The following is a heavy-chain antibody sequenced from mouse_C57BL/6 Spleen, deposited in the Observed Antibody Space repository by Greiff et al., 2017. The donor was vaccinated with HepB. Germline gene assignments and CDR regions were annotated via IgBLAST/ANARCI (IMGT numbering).Heavy chain of an antibody. D-gene: IGHD2-1*01. V-gene: IGHV2-4*01. J-gene: IGHJ1*03. Sequence: VQLQQSGPGLVQPSQSLSITCTVSGFSLTSYGVHWVRQPPGKGLEWLGVIWSGGSTDYNAAFISRLSISKDNSKSQVFFKMNSLQAADTAIYYCAKNYYGNYWYFDVWGTGTTVTVSS. CDR3: AKNYYGNYWYFDV. CDR1: GFSLTSYG. CDR2: IWSGGST.